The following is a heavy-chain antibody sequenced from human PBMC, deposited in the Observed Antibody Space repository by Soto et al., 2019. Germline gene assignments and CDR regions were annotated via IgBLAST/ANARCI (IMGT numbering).Heavy chain of an antibody. CDR2: IWYDGSNK. CDR3: ARDLKRTNGVCPGY. CDR1: GFTFSSYG. Sequence: GGSLRLSCAASGFTFSSYGMHWVRQAPGKGLEWVAVIWYDGSNKYYADSVKGRFTISRDNSKNTLYLQMNSLRAEDTAVYYCARDLKRTNGVCPGYWGQGTLVTVYS. D-gene: IGHD2-8*01. J-gene: IGHJ4*02. V-gene: IGHV3-33*01.